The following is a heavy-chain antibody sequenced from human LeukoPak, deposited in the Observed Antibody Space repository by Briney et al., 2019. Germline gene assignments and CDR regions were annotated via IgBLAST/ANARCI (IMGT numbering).Heavy chain of an antibody. CDR3: ARSGTAAGRRDY. D-gene: IGHD6-13*01. V-gene: IGHV4-59*01. J-gene: IGHJ4*02. CDR2: IYSSGST. CDR1: GGSINSYY. Sequence: SETLSLTCTVSGGSINSYYWTCVRQPPAKGLECVGYIYSSGSTNYNPTLNSRVTISVDTSKTQFSLTLTSVTAAATAFSYCARSGTAAGRRDYWGQGTLVTVSS.